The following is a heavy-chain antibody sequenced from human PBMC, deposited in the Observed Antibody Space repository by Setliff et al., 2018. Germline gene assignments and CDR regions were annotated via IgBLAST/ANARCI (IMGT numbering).Heavy chain of an antibody. J-gene: IGHJ6*03. CDR1: GGSISSYY. CDR3: ARDGGAAMDEFYYYYMDV. Sequence: SETQSLTCTVSGGSISSYYWSWIWQPARKGLEWIGRIYTSWNTNYNPSLKSRVTMSVDTSKNQFTLKLSSVTAADTAVYYCARDGGAAMDEFYYYYMDVWCKGTTVTVSS. CDR2: IYTSWNT. V-gene: IGHV4-4*07. D-gene: IGHD5-18*01.